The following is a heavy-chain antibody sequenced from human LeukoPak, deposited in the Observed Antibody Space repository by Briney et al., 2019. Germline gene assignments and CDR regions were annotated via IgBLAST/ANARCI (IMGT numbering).Heavy chain of an antibody. CDR3: ARSSAYYYGSGSYYTSLEYFQH. Sequence: ASVKVSCKASGYTFTGYYMHWVRQAPGQGLEWMGWINPNSGGTNYAQKFQVRVTMTSDTSISTAYMELSRLRSDDTAVYYCARSSAYYYGSGSYYTSLEYFQHWGQSTLVTVSS. J-gene: IGHJ1*01. CDR1: GYTFTGYY. V-gene: IGHV1-2*02. CDR2: INPNSGGT. D-gene: IGHD3-10*01.